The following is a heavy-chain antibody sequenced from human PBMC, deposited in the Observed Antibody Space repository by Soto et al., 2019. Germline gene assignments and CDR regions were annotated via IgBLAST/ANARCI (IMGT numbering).Heavy chain of an antibody. CDR2: IYTSGST. J-gene: IGHJ4*02. CDR3: ARDKQWLGNFDY. CDR1: GGSISSYY. D-gene: IGHD6-19*01. V-gene: IGHV4-4*07. Sequence: SETLSLTCTVSGGSISSYYWSWIRQPAGKGLEWIGRIYTSGSTNYNPSLKSRVTMSVDTSKNKFSLKLSSVTAADTAVHYCARDKQWLGNFDYWGQGTLVTVS.